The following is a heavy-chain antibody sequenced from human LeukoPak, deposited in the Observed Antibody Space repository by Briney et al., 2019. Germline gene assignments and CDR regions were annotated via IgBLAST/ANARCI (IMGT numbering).Heavy chain of an antibody. J-gene: IGHJ4*02. Sequence: PSETLSLTCTVSGGSISSYYWSWIRRPPGKGLEWIGYIYYSGSTNYNPSLKSRVTISVDTSKNQFSLKLSSVTAADTAVYYCAGSIAVAGIDYWGQGTLVTVSS. CDR2: IYYSGST. V-gene: IGHV4-59*01. D-gene: IGHD6-19*01. CDR3: AGSIAVAGIDY. CDR1: GGSISSYY.